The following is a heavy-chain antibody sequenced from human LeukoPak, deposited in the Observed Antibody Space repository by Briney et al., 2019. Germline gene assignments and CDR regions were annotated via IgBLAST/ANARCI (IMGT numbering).Heavy chain of an antibody. Sequence: GGSLRLSCAASGFTFSSYAMHWVRQAPGKGLEWVAVISYDGSNKYYADSVKGRFTISRDNSKNTLYLQMNSLRAEDTAVYYCAKRASLWFGELFGPIDYWGQGTLVTVSS. V-gene: IGHV3-30-3*02. CDR3: AKRASLWFGELFGPIDY. CDR2: ISYDGSNK. CDR1: GFTFSSYA. D-gene: IGHD3-10*01. J-gene: IGHJ4*02.